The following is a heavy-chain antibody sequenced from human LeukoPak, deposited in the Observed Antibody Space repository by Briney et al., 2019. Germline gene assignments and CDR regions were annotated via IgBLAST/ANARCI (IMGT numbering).Heavy chain of an antibody. CDR2: IRSSGTTT. V-gene: IGHV3-48*01. CDR1: GFTFSTYS. Sequence: PGGSLRLSCAASGFTFSTYSMNWVRQAPGKGLEWVSYIRSSGTTTYYADSVEGRFTISRGNGKNSLYLQMNSLRAEDTGVYYCTRDYNWNPDYWGQGTLVTVSS. CDR3: TRDYNWNPDY. D-gene: IGHD1-1*01. J-gene: IGHJ4*02.